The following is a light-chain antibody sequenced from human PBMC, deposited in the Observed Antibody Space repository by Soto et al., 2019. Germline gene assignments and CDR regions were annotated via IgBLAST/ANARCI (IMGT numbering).Light chain of an antibody. CDR3: QQYANSPWK. J-gene: IGKJ1*01. CDR2: STS. V-gene: IGKV3-20*01. Sequence: EIVLTQSPGTLSLSLGERGTLSCRASQRFGSSNLAWYQQKPGQAPRLLIYSTSSRDTGIPDRFNGSGSGTEFTLTIISLEPEDFAVYYFQQYANSPWKFGQGTKVEIK. CDR1: QRFGSSN.